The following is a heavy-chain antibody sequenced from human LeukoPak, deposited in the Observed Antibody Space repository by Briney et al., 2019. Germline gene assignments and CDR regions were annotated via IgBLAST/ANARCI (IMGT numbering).Heavy chain of an antibody. CDR2: IYYSGST. J-gene: IGHJ4*02. CDR3: ARGQQLAYYFDY. Sequence: KPSETLSLTCTVSGGSISSYYWSWIRQPPGKGLEWIGYIYYSGSTNYNPSLKSRVTISVDTSKNQFSLKLSSVTAADTAVYYCARGQQLAYYFDYWGQGTLVTVSS. CDR1: GGSISSYY. D-gene: IGHD6-13*01. V-gene: IGHV4-59*01.